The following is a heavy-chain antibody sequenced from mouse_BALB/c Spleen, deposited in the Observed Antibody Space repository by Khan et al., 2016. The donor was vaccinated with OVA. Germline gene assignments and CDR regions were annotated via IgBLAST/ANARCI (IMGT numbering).Heavy chain of an antibody. J-gene: IGHJ4*01. D-gene: IGHD2-1*01. CDR1: GYTFTTYW. CDR3: TIGNYPYYALHY. CDR2: INPNNGGT. V-gene: IGHV1S81*02. Sequence: QVQLQQPGAELVKPGASLKLSCKASGYTFTTYWMHWVKRRPGQGFEWIGEINPNNGGTNYNEKFKRKATLTVDKSSSTAYMQLSSLTSEDSAVYYCTIGNYPYYALHYWGQGTSVTVSS.